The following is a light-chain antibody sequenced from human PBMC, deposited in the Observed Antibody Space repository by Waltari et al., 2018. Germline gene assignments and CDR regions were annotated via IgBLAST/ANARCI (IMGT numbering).Light chain of an antibody. J-gene: IGKJ1*01. V-gene: IGKV3-20*01. Sequence: ILFTQFPSHLSLSPGERATLACRARQSDGRYLGWYQQKPGQAPRLLIFGTSRRAAGIPDRFSGSGSGTDFSLTISRLEPEDFAVYYCQDYERLPAVFGQGTKVEIK. CDR3: QDYERLPAV. CDR1: QSDGRY. CDR2: GTS.